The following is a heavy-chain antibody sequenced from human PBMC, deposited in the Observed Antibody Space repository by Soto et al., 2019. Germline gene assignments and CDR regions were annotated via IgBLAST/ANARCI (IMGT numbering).Heavy chain of an antibody. CDR3: AKVEYSSSWKSNWYFDL. CDR1: GFTFSSYG. Sequence: QVQLVESGGGVVQPGRSLRLSCAASGFTFSSYGMHWVRQAPGKGLEWVAVISYVGSNKYYADSVKGRFTISRDNSKNTLYLQMNSLRAEDTAVYYCAKVEYSSSWKSNWYFDLWGRGTLVTVSS. J-gene: IGHJ2*01. V-gene: IGHV3-30*18. CDR2: ISYVGSNK. D-gene: IGHD6-13*01.